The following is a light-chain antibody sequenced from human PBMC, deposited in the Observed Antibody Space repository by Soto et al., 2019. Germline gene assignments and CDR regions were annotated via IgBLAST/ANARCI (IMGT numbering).Light chain of an antibody. CDR2: GAS. CDR3: QQYNNWPPWT. V-gene: IGKV3-15*01. Sequence: EIVMTQSPATLSVSPGERATLSCRDSRSLSSNLAWYQQKPCQAPRLLIYGASTRATGIPARFSGSGSGTEFTLTISSPQSEDFAVYYCQQYNNWPPWTFGQGTKVEIK. J-gene: IGKJ1*01. CDR1: RSLSSN.